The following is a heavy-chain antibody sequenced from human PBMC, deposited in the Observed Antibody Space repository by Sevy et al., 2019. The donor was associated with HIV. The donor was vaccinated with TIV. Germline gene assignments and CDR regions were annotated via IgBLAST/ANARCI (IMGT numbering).Heavy chain of an antibody. V-gene: IGHV3-23*01. D-gene: IGHD4-4*01. CDR2: ISGSGART. CDR3: AKNLLTTVTTDEAFDI. Sequence: GGSLRLSCAASGFTFNNYALTWVRQAPGKGLEWVSTISGSGARTDYADSVRGRFTISRDNSKNTLYLQMSSLRAEDTATYFCAKNLLTTVTTDEAFDIWGQGTVVTVSS. CDR1: GFTFNNYA. J-gene: IGHJ3*02.